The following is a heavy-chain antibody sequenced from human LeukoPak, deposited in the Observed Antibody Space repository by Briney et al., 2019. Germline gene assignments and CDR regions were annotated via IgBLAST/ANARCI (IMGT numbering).Heavy chain of an antibody. V-gene: IGHV3-13*01. CDR3: AREGAHCINHRCDFDY. Sequence: GGSLRLSCTASGFSFSDYDMHWVRQPTGKGLEWVSGIDTSGGTSYADSVQDRFTISRENARNSLYLQMNSLRAGDTAVYYCAREGAHCINHRCDFDYWGQGTLVTVSS. CDR2: IDTSGGT. J-gene: IGHJ4*02. CDR1: GFSFSDYD. D-gene: IGHD2-8*01.